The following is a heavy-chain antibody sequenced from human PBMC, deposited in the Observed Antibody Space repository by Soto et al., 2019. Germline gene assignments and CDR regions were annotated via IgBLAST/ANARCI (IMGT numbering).Heavy chain of an antibody. CDR3: ARDYGFGELFGP. CDR2: ISAYNGNT. CDR1: GYTFTSYG. Sequence: QVQLVQSGAEVKKPGASVKVSCKASGYTFTSYGISWVRQAPGQGLEWMGWISAYNGNTNYAQKLQGRVTMTTDTATRTAEMERRSLRSDDTAGYYCARDYGFGELFGPWGQGTLVTVSS. D-gene: IGHD3-10*01. V-gene: IGHV1-18*01. J-gene: IGHJ5*02.